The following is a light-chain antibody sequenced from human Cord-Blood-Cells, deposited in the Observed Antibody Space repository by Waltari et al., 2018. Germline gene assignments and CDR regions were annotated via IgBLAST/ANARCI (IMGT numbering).Light chain of an antibody. CDR2: DVS. V-gene: IGLV2-14*03. Sequence: QSALTQPASVSGSPGQSITISCTGTSSDVGGYNYVSWYQQYPGKAPKFMIYDVSNRPAGVSTRFSVSKSGNTASLTISGLQAEDEADYYCSSYTSISTLVFGGGTKLTVL. J-gene: IGLJ3*02. CDR3: SSYTSISTLV. CDR1: SSDVGGYNY.